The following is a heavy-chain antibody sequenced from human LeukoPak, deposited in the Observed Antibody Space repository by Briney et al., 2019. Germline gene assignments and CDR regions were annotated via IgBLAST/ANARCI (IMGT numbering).Heavy chain of an antibody. V-gene: IGHV3-21*01. CDR2: ISSSNNYI. D-gene: IGHD3-22*01. CDR3: ARGSTYYDSSGQVPFDY. Sequence: GGSLRLSCAASGFTFSSYNMNWVRQAPGKGLEWVSSISSSNNYIYYADSVKGRFTISRDNAKKSLYLQMNSLRAEDTAVYYCARGSTYYDSSGQVPFDYWGQGTLVTVSS. J-gene: IGHJ4*02. CDR1: GFTFSSYN.